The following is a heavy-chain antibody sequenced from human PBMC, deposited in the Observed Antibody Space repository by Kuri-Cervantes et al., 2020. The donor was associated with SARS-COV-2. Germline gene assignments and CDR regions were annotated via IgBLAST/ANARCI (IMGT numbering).Heavy chain of an antibody. CDR3: ARALYSSYVYFDL. V-gene: IGHV1-8*03. CDR1: GYIFTSYD. J-gene: IGHJ2*01. D-gene: IGHD4-11*01. Sequence: ASVKVSCKASGYIFTSYDINWVRQATGQGLEWMGWMNPNSGNTGYAQKFQGRVTITRNTSISTAYMELSSLRSEDTAVYYCARALYSSYVYFDLWGRGTLVTVSS. CDR2: MNPNSGNT.